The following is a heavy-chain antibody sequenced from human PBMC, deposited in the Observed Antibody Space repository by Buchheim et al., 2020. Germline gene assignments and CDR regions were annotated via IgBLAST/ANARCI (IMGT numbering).Heavy chain of an antibody. J-gene: IGHJ4*02. CDR1: GFTVSSNY. CDR3: ARAPRYNWNYEY. CDR2: IYSGGST. V-gene: IGHV3-66*02. D-gene: IGHD1-7*01. Sequence: EVQLVESGGGLVQPGGSLRLSCAASGFTVSSNYMNWVRQAPGKGLEWVSVIYSGGSTYYADTVKGRFTISRDNSKKTLYLQMNSLRVEDTAVYYCARAPRYNWNYEYWGQGTL.